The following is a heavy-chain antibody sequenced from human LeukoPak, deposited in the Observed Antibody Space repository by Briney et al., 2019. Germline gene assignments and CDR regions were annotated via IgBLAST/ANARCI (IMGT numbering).Heavy chain of an antibody. CDR2: MNPNSANT. D-gene: IGHD2-2*01. J-gene: IGHJ4*02. Sequence: GASVKVSCKTSGYTFSTYDINWLRQAAGQGLEWMGWMNPNSANTGFAQKFQGRAAITRDTSTATAYLELSSLTSEDTAVYYCARAIRYHLLSDYWGQGTLVTVSS. CDR1: GYTFSTYD. V-gene: IGHV1-8*03. CDR3: ARAIRYHLLSDY.